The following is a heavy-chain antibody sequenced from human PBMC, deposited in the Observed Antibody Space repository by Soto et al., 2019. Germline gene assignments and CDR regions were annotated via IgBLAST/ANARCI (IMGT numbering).Heavy chain of an antibody. Sequence: QVQLVESGGGVVQPGRSLRLSCAASGFTFSSYAMHWVRQAPGKGLEWVAVISYDGSNKYYADSVKGRFTISRDNSKNTLYLRMNSLRPEDTAVYYCARGDSGWYSSYFDYWGQGTLVTVSS. CDR2: ISYDGSNK. CDR3: ARGDSGWYSSYFDY. V-gene: IGHV3-30-3*01. CDR1: GFTFSSYA. D-gene: IGHD6-19*01. J-gene: IGHJ4*02.